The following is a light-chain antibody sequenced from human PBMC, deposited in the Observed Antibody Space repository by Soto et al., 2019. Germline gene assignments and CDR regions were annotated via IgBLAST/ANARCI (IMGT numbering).Light chain of an antibody. V-gene: IGKV1-39*01. CDR3: QQSYTFPDT. J-gene: IGKJ1*01. CDR1: QNINNY. Sequence: EIQMTQSPSSLSASVGDRVTITCRASQNINNYLNWYQQQPGKGPKLLIYAASNLQRGVPSRFRGSGSGTDFTLTISSLQPEDFATYYCQQSYTFPDTFGQGTKVEIK. CDR2: AAS.